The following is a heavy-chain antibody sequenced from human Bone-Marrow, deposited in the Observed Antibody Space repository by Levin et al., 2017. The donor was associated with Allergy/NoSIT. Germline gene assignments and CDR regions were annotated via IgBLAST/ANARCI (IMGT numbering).Heavy chain of an antibody. CDR2: LLLLFLPL. D-gene: IGHD1-26*01. Sequence: LSLTCAASGFTFSDYYMSWIRQAPGKGLEWFSSLLLLFLPLSSSSSLKGRFTISRDNAKNSLYLQMNSLRAEDTAVYYCARVSSGDYFDYWGQGTLVTVSS. V-gene: IGHV3-11*01. CDR3: ARVSSGDYFDY. J-gene: IGHJ4*02. CDR1: GFTFSDYY.